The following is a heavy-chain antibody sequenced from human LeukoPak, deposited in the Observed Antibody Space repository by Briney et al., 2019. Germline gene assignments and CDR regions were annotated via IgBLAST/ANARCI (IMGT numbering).Heavy chain of an antibody. V-gene: IGHV1-46*01. CDR1: GYTFTSYY. D-gene: IGHD2-2*01. J-gene: IGHJ5*02. CDR2: INPSGGST. Sequence: ASVKVSCKASGYTFTSYYMHWVRQAPGQGLEWMGIINPSGGSTSYAQKFQGRVTMTRDMSTSTVYMELSSLRSEDTAVYYCARGNPYCSSTSCYEVGFDPWGQGTLVTVSS. CDR3: ARGNPYCSSTSCYEVGFDP.